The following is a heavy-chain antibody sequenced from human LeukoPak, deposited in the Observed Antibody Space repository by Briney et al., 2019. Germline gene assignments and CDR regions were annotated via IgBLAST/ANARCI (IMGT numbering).Heavy chain of an antibody. Sequence: GGSLRLSCAASGFTFSNYAMSWVRQAPGKGLEWVSAISSSGGSTYYADSVKGRFTISRDNSKNTLYLQMNSLRAEDTAVYSCAKASGYQLPPPDYWGQGTLVTVSS. J-gene: IGHJ4*02. V-gene: IGHV3-23*01. CDR1: GFTFSNYA. CDR3: AKASGYQLPPPDY. D-gene: IGHD5-24*01. CDR2: ISSSGGST.